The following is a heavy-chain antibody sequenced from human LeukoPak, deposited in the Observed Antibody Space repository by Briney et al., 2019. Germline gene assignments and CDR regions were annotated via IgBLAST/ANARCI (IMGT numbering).Heavy chain of an antibody. CDR1: GYDFSTYW. V-gene: IGHV5-51*01. J-gene: IGHJ4*02. CDR3: ARASRDGYNQNFDH. D-gene: IGHD5-24*01. CDR2: IYPGGSET. Sequence: GESLKISCKGLGYDFSTYWNAWVRQRPGKGLEWMGIIYPGGSETRYDPSFQGQVTVSADRSTSTAYLQWSSLRASDTAMYYCARASRDGYNQNFDHWGQGTLVTVSS.